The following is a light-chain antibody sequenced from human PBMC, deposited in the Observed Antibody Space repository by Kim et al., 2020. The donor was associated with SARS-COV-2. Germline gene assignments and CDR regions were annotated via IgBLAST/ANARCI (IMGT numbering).Light chain of an antibody. V-gene: IGKV1-27*01. CDR3: QKYNTAPWT. Sequence: APVGDGVTITCRASQGISDYLAWYQQKPGKAPKLLIYAATTLQLGVSSRFSGSGSGTNFTLTISDLQPEDVATYYCQKYNTAPWTFGHGTKVDIK. CDR1: QGISDY. J-gene: IGKJ1*01. CDR2: AAT.